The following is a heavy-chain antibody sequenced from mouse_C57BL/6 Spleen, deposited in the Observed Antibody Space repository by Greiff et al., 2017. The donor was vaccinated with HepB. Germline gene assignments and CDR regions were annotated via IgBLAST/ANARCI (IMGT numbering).Heavy chain of an antibody. CDR2: ISNGGGST. J-gene: IGHJ3*01. V-gene: IGHV5-12*01. D-gene: IGHD2-1*01. Sequence: EVMLVESGGGLVQPGGSLKLSCAASGFTFSDYYMYWVRQTPEKRLEWVAYISNGGGSTYYPDTVKGRFTISRDNAKNTLYLQMSRLKSEDTAMYYCASMGGGNYGPWFAYWGQGTLVTVSA. CDR3: ASMGGGNYGPWFAY. CDR1: GFTFSDYY.